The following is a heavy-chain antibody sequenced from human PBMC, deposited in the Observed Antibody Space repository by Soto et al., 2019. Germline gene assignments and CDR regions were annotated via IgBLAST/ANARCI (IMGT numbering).Heavy chain of an antibody. V-gene: IGHV3-73*02. J-gene: IGHJ1*01. CDR1: GFTFSGST. CDR2: IRSKANDYAT. CDR3: TGGYCTGGTCYSGYFQH. D-gene: IGHD2-15*01. Sequence: EVQLVQSGGGLVQPGGSLKLSCAASGFTFSGSTVHWVRQASGEGLQWVGRIRSKANDYATTYIASVKGRFTISRHDSRNTAYLQMSDLKTEDTAVYYCTGGYCTGGTCYSGYFQHWGQGALVTVFS.